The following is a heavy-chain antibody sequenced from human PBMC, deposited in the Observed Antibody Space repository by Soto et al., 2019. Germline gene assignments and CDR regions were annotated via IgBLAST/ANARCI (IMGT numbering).Heavy chain of an antibody. J-gene: IGHJ6*03. CDR3: ARDQGYCSSTSCYHYYYYYMDV. Sequence: GGSLRLSCAASGFTFSSYGMHWVRQAPGKGLEWVAVIWYDGSNKYYADSVKGRFTISRDNSKNTLYLQMNSLRAEDRAGYYCARDQGYCSSTSCYHYYYYYMDVWGKGTTVTVSS. CDR1: GFTFSSYG. D-gene: IGHD2-2*01. V-gene: IGHV3-33*01. CDR2: IWYDGSNK.